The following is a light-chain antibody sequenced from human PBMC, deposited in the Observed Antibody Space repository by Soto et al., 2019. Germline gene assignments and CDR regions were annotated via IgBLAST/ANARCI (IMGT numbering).Light chain of an antibody. CDR1: QSLLHSNGYNY. V-gene: IGKV2-28*01. J-gene: IGKJ1*01. Sequence: DIVMTQSPLSLPVTPGEPASISCRSSQSLLHSNGYNYLDWYLQKPGQSPQLLIYLGSNRASGVPDGFSGSGSGTDFALKISRVEAEDVGVYYCMQALQTLWTFGQGTKMDIK. CDR3: MQALQTLWT. CDR2: LGS.